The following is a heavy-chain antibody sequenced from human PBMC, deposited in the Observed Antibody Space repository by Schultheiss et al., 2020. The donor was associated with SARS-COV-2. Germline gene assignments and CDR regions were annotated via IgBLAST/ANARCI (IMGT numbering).Heavy chain of an antibody. V-gene: IGHV4-59*01. Sequence: SETLSLTCAVYGGSFSGYYWSWIRQPPGKGLEWVGYIYYTGATSYSPSLESRVTISLETSQNKFTLRMNSVTAADTAVYYCTRDDGYKGYDVWGQGTLVTVSS. D-gene: IGHD5-12*01. J-gene: IGHJ4*02. CDR2: IYYTGAT. CDR1: GGSFSGYY. CDR3: TRDDGYKGYDV.